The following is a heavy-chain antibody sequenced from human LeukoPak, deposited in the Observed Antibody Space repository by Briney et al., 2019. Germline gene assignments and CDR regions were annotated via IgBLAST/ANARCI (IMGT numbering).Heavy chain of an antibody. CDR1: GFTFGDYA. J-gene: IGHJ4*02. Sequence: PGRSLRLSCTASGFTFGDYAMSWVRQAPGKGLEWVGRIKSKTGGGTTDYAAPVKGRFTISRDDSKNTLYLQMNSLKTEDTAVYYCTTVVVPAAPPYCGGDCYSNWGQGTLVTVSS. D-gene: IGHD2-21*01. CDR3: TTVVVPAAPPYCGGDCYSN. CDR2: IKSKTGGGTT. V-gene: IGHV3-15*01.